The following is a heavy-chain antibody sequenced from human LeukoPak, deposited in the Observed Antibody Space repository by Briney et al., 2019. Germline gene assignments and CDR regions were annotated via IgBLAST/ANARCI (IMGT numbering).Heavy chain of an antibody. CDR1: GFTFRTYN. Sequence: GGSLRLSCAASGFTFRTYNMNWVRQAPGKGLAGVSYITSGGTTIYYADSVKGRFTISRDNAKNSLYLQMNSLRAEDTAVYYCARDYSTVTTFFDYWGQGTLVTVSS. CDR3: ARDYSTVTTFFDY. J-gene: IGHJ4*02. V-gene: IGHV3-48*01. CDR2: ITSGGTTI. D-gene: IGHD4-17*01.